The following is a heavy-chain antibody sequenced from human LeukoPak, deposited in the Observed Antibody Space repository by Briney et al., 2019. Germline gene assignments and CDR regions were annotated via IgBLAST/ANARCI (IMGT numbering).Heavy chain of an antibody. Sequence: PSQTLSLTCTVSVCFISSGGYYWSWIRQHPGKGLEWIGYIYYSGSTYDNPSLKSRVTISVDTSKNQFSLKLSSVTAADTAVYYCAKAYGYCSSTSCYANYYYDVWGKGTTVTVSS. D-gene: IGHD2-2*03. CDR1: VCFISSGGYY. CDR2: IYYSGST. V-gene: IGHV4-31*03. J-gene: IGHJ6*04. CDR3: AKAYGYCSSTSCYANYYYDV.